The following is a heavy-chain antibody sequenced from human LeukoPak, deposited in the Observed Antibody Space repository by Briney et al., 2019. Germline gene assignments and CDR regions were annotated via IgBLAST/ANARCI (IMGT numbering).Heavy chain of an antibody. Sequence: GGSLRLSCAASGFTFSNAWMNWVRQAPGKGLEWVGRIKSKTDGGTTDYAAPVKGRFTISRDDSKNTLYLQMNSLKTEDTAVYYCTTNGERVGATYTDDAFDIWGQGTMVTVSS. V-gene: IGHV3-15*07. D-gene: IGHD1-26*01. CDR2: IKSKTDGGTT. J-gene: IGHJ3*02. CDR3: TTNGERVGATYTDDAFDI. CDR1: GFTFSNAW.